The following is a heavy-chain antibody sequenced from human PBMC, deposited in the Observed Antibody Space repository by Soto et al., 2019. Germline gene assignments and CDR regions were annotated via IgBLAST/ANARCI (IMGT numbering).Heavy chain of an antibody. CDR1: GFTFSSYA. Sequence: EVQMLESGGGLVQPGGSLRLSCAASGFTFSSYALTWVGQAPGKGLEWVSSITGSGDYTRYTDSVKGRFTITRDNAKNTLLLQMKSLRADDTAIYYCGKDPNGEYFGAFDFWGQGKMVTVSS. J-gene: IGHJ3*01. CDR2: ITGSGDYT. V-gene: IGHV3-23*01. CDR3: GKDPNGEYFGAFDF. D-gene: IGHD4-17*01.